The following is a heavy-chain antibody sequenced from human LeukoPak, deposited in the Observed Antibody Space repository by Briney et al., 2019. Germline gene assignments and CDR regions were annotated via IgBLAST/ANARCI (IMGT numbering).Heavy chain of an antibody. CDR3: ASRYSSSREY. Sequence: PSETLSLTCTVSGGSISSYYWGWIRQPPGKGLEWIGSIYYSGSTYYNPSLKSRVTISVDTSKNQFSLKLSSVTAADTAVYYCASRYSSSREYWGQGTLVTVSS. CDR1: GGSISSYY. V-gene: IGHV4-39*01. J-gene: IGHJ4*02. D-gene: IGHD6-6*01. CDR2: IYYSGST.